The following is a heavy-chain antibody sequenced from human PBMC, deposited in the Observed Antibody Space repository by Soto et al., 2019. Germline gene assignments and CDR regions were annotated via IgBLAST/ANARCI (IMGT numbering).Heavy chain of an antibody. CDR2: VYWNDNK. J-gene: IGHJ4*02. CDR3: ARHGNYAMDH. Sequence: SGPTLVNPTHTLTLTCSPSGFSLSTYGVAVEWIRQPPGKALEWLALVYWNDNKQYNPSLRSRLTITKDTSSNQVVLTMTNVGPVDTATYYGARHGNYAMDHWGQGTLVTVSS. V-gene: IGHV2-5*01. CDR1: GFSLSTYGVA. D-gene: IGHD3-16*01.